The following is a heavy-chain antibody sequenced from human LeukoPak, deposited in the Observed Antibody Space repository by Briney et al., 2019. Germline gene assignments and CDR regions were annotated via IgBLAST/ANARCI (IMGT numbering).Heavy chain of an antibody. CDR1: GFTVSNNY. CDR2: NYSGGTT. Sequence: GGSLRLSCAASGFTVSNNYMSWVRQAPGKGLECVSVNYSGGTTHNADSVKNRFTISRDNSKNTVYLQMNSLRAEDTAVYYCAGSSNAYNYVVDYWGQGTLVTVSS. V-gene: IGHV3-66*01. CDR3: AGSSNAYNYVVDY. D-gene: IGHD5-24*01. J-gene: IGHJ4*02.